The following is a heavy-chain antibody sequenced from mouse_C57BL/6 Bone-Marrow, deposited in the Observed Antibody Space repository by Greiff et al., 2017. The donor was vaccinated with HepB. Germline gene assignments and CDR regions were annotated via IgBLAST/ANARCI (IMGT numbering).Heavy chain of an antibody. D-gene: IGHD1-1*01. CDR1: GYAFSSSW. J-gene: IGHJ2*01. CDR2: IYPGDGDT. Sequence: VKLQESGPELVKPGASVKISCKASGYAFSSSWMNWVKQRPGKGLEWIGRIYPGDGDTNYNGKFKGKATLTADKSSSTAYMQLSSLTSEDSAVYFCARVYGSSYYFDYWGQGTTLTVSS. V-gene: IGHV1-82*01. CDR3: ARVYGSSYYFDY.